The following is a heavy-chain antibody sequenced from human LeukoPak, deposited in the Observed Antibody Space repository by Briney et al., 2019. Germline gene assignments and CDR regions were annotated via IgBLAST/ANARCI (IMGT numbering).Heavy chain of an antibody. Sequence: AASVKVSCKASGYTFTSYGISWVRQAPGQGLEWMGWIGAYNGNTNYAQKLQGRVTMTTDTSTSTAYMELRSLRSDDTAVYYCARVPLQYYDILTGYYKPFDYWGQGTLVTVSS. CDR1: GYTFTSYG. CDR2: IGAYNGNT. V-gene: IGHV1-18*01. J-gene: IGHJ4*02. CDR3: ARVPLQYYDILTGYYKPFDY. D-gene: IGHD3-9*01.